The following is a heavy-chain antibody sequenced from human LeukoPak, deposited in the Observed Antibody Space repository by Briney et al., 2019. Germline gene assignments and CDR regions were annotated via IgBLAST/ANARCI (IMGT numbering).Heavy chain of an antibody. CDR3: ARGTDYYDSSGWLDP. Sequence: SETLSLTCTVSGDSISSGHYWDWIRQPPGRGLEWIGSIHHSGSTWYNPSLKSRVTTSLDTSQTQISLRVTSVTAADTAVYYCARGTDYYDSSGWLDPWGQGTLVTVSS. V-gene: IGHV4-38-2*02. J-gene: IGHJ5*02. D-gene: IGHD3-22*01. CDR2: IHHSGST. CDR1: GDSISSGHY.